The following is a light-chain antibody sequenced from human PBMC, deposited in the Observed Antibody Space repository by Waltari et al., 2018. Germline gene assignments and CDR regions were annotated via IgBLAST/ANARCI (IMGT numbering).Light chain of an antibody. CDR3: LLYMGSGIWV. J-gene: IGLJ3*02. Sequence: QTVVTQEPSLSVSPGGTVTLTCALSSGSLSSTSYASWYQQTPGQAPLPLGYKADSRSSGVPDRFSGSILGNKAALTITGAQADDESDYYCLLYMGSGIWVFGGGTKLTVL. CDR2: KAD. V-gene: IGLV8-61*01. CDR1: SGSLSSTSY.